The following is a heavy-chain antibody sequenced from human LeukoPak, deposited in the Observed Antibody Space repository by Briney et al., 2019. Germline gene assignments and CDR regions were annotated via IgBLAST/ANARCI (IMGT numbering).Heavy chain of an antibody. V-gene: IGHV4-34*01. CDR1: GGSFSGYY. CDR3: ARTAPDIVVVVAAPSPEFYFDY. D-gene: IGHD2-15*01. J-gene: IGHJ4*02. CDR2: INHSGST. Sequence: NPSETLSLTCAVYGGSFSGYYWSWIRQPPGKGLEWIGEINHSGSTNYNPSLKSRVTISVDTSKNQFSLKLSSVTAADTAVYYCARTAPDIVVVVAAPSPEFYFDYWGQGTLVTVSS.